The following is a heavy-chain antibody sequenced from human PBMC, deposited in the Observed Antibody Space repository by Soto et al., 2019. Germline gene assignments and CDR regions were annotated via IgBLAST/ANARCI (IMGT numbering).Heavy chain of an antibody. CDR2: IYYSGST. J-gene: IGHJ3*02. Sequence: PSETLSLTCTVSGGSISSGGYYWSWIRQHPGKGLEWIGYIYYSGSTYYNPSLKSRVTISVDTSKNQFSLKLSSVTAADTAVYYCARAGGFMVRDAFEIWGQGTMVTVS. V-gene: IGHV4-31*03. CDR1: GGSISSGGYY. CDR3: ARAGGFMVRDAFEI. D-gene: IGHD3-10*01.